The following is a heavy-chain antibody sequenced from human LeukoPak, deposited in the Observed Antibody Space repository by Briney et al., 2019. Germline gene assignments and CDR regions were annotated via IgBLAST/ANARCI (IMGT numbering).Heavy chain of an antibody. J-gene: IGHJ6*03. CDR3: ARQTMIVLNYYYYMDV. CDR2: INPNSGGT. CDR1: GYTFTGYY. D-gene: IGHD3-22*01. Sequence: GASVKVSCKASGYTFTGYYMHWVRQAPGQGLEWMGWINPNSGGTNYAQKFQGRVTMTRDTPISTAYMELSRLRSDDTAVYYCARQTMIVLNYYYYMDVWGKGTTVTVSS. V-gene: IGHV1-2*02.